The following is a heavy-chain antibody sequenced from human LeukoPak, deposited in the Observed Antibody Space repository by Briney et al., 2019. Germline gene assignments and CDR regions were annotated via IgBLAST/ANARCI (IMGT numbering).Heavy chain of an antibody. J-gene: IGHJ4*02. D-gene: IGHD4-23*01. Sequence: GGSLRLSCAASGFTFSSYGMHWVRQAPGKGLKWVAVISYDGSNKYYADSVKGRFTISRDNSKNTLYLQMNSLRAEDTAVYYCAKIPGTTVVTAHDYWGQGTLVTVSS. CDR2: ISYDGSNK. CDR3: AKIPGTTVVTAHDY. V-gene: IGHV3-30*18. CDR1: GFTFSSYG.